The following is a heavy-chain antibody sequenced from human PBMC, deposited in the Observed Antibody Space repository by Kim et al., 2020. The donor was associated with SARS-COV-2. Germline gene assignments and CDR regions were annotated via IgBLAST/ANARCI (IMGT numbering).Heavy chain of an antibody. CDR3: GTVFEH. CDR2: DHEGIGT. J-gene: IGHJ4*02. V-gene: IGHV3-74*01. D-gene: IGHD2-8*02. Sequence: DHEGIGTSYADTVKGRFTISRDTAKNILYLQMNSLTAEDTAVYYCGTVFEHWGQGTLVTVSS.